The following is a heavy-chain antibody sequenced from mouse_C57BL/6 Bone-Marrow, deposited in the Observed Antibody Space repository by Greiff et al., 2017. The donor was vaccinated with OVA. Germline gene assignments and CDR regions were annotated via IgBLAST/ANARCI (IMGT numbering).Heavy chain of an antibody. Sequence: VQLQQPGAELVKPGASVKLSCKASGYTFTSYWMQWVKQRPGQGLEWIGEIDPSDSYTNYNQKFKGKATLTVDTSSSTAYMQLSSLTSEDSAVYYCAYGYDGAYWGQGTLVTVSA. CDR2: IDPSDSYT. V-gene: IGHV1-50*01. D-gene: IGHD2-2*01. CDR1: GYTFTSYW. CDR3: AYGYDGAY. J-gene: IGHJ3*01.